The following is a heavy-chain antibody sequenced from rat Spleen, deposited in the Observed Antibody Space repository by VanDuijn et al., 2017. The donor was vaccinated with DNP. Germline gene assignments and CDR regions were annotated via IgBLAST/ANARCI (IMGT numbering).Heavy chain of an antibody. V-gene: IGHV5-22*01. CDR3: ARPFYYSSYTPYAMDA. CDR1: GFTFSDYY. D-gene: IGHD1-2*01. Sequence: EVQLVESGGGLVQPGRSLKLSCAASGFTFSDYYMAWLRPAPKKGLECVAFISYEDSSTYYGDSVKGRFTISRENAKSTLYLQMNSLRSEDTATYYCARPFYYSSYTPYAMDAWGQGTSVTVSS. CDR2: ISYEDSST. J-gene: IGHJ4*01.